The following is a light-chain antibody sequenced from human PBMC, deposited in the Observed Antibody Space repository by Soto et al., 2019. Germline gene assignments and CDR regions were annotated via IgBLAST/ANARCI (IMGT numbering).Light chain of an antibody. V-gene: IGKV3-20*01. J-gene: IGKJ4*01. CDR3: QQYGSSPGT. CDR1: QSVSSSY. CDR2: GAS. Sequence: EIVLTQSPGTLSLSPGERATLSCRASQSVSSSYLAWYQQKPGQAPSLLLYGASSRATGIPDRFSGSGSGTDFTLTISRLEPEDFAVYYCQQYGSSPGTFGGGTKVEIK.